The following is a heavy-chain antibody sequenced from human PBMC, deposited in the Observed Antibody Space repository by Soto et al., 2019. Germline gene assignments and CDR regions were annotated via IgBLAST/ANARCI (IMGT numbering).Heavy chain of an antibody. J-gene: IGHJ4*02. CDR2: IKQDGSEK. V-gene: IGHV3-7*03. CDR1: GFTFSSYW. Sequence: GGSLRLSCAASGFTFSSYWRSWVRQAPGKGLEWVANIKQDGSEKYYVDSVKGRFTISRDNAKNSLYLQMNSLRAEDTAVYYCARAFDYSEDYWGQGTLVTVSS. CDR3: ARAFDYSEDY. D-gene: IGHD4-4*01.